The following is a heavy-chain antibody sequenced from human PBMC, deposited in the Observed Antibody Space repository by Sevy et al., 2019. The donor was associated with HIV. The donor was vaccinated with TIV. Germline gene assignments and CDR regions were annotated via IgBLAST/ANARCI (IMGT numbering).Heavy chain of an antibody. CDR1: GFTFSSYS. J-gene: IGHJ4*02. Sequence: GGSLRLSCAASGFTFSSYSMNWVRQAPGKGLEWVSSISSSSSYIDYADSVKGRFTISRDNAKNSLYLQMNSLRAEDTAVYYCARDLRRDIVVVVAATTTYFDYWGQGTLVTVSS. V-gene: IGHV3-21*01. CDR2: ISSSSSYI. CDR3: ARDLRRDIVVVVAATTTYFDY. D-gene: IGHD2-15*01.